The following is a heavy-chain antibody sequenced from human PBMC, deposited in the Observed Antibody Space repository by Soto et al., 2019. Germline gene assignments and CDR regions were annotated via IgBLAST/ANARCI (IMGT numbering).Heavy chain of an antibody. D-gene: IGHD6-13*01. Sequence: SQTLSLTCAISGDSVSSNSAIWNWFRQSPSRGLEWLGRTYYTSKWYNDYAVSVKSRISINPDTSKNQVSLQLNSMTPEDTTVYYCASHSSSQTPFDYWGQGTLVTVSS. CDR3: ASHSSSQTPFDY. CDR2: TYYTSKWYN. J-gene: IGHJ4*02. CDR1: GDSVSSNSAI. V-gene: IGHV6-1*01.